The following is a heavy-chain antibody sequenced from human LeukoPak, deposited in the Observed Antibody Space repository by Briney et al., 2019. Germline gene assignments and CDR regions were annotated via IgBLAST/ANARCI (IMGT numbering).Heavy chain of an antibody. D-gene: IGHD7-27*01. V-gene: IGHV3-30-3*01. J-gene: IGHJ4*02. CDR1: GFTFSSYA. CDR3: ARSGDSTFDY. CDR2: ISYDGSNK. Sequence: GGSLRLSCAASGFTFSSYAMHWVRQAPGKGLEWVAVISYDGSNKYYADSVKSRFTISRDNSKNTLYLQMNSLRAEDTAVYYCARSGDSTFDYWGQGTLVTVSS.